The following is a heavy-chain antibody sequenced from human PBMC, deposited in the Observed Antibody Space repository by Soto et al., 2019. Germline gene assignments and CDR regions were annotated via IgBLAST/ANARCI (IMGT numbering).Heavy chain of an antibody. CDR2: IIPILGIA. CDR1: GGTFSSYT. V-gene: IGHV1-69*02. J-gene: IGHJ5*02. D-gene: IGHD5-12*01. Sequence: QVQLVQSGAEVKKPGSSVKVSCKASGGTFSSYTISWVRQAPVQGLEWMGRIIPILGIANYAQKFQGRVTITADKSTSTAYMELSSLRSEDTAVYYCARHEDRGYDSGPWGQGTLVTVSS. CDR3: ARHEDRGYDSGP.